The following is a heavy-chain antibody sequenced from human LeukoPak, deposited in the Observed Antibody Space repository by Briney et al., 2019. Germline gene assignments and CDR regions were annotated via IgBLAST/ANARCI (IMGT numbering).Heavy chain of an antibody. D-gene: IGHD2-15*01. Sequence: GGSLRLSCAASGFTFDDYAMHWVRQAPGKGLEWVSGISWNSGSIGYADSVKGRFTISRDNAKNSLYLQMNSLRAEDTALYYCAKVGQGYCSGGSCYQGEYYYYGMDVWGQGTTVTVSS. V-gene: IGHV3-9*01. CDR2: ISWNSGSI. J-gene: IGHJ6*02. CDR3: AKVGQGYCSGGSCYQGEYYYYGMDV. CDR1: GFTFDDYA.